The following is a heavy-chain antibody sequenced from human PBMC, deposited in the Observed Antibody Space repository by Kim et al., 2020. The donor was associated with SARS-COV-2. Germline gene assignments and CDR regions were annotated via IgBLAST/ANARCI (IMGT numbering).Heavy chain of an antibody. CDR2: ISYDGSNK. CDR3: AKDVGAVAGKAHFDY. Sequence: GGSLRLSCAASGFTFSSYGMHWVRQAPSKGLEWVAVISYDGSNKYYADSVKGRFTISRDNSKNTLYLQMNSLRAEDTAVYYCAKDVGAVAGKAHFDYWGQGTLVTVSS. J-gene: IGHJ4*02. CDR1: GFTFSSYG. V-gene: IGHV3-30*18. D-gene: IGHD6-19*01.